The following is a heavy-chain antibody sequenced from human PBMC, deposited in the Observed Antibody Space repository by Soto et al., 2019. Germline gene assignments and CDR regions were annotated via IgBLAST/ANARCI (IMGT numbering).Heavy chain of an antibody. CDR2: INPNTANT. CDR1: GYTFTNYY. V-gene: IGHV1-2*04. J-gene: IGHJ3*02. Sequence: QVQLVQSGAEVKKPGASVKVSCKASGYTFTNYYLHWVRQAPGQGLEWMGWINPNTANTNYAQKFEGWVTMTRDTSISTAYMELSRLTSDDTAVYYWARVYNWNYDAFDIWGQGTMVTVSS. D-gene: IGHD1-7*01. CDR3: ARVYNWNYDAFDI.